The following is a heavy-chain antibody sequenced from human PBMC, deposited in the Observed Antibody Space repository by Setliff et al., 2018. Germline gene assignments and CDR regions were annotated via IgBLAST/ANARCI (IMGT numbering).Heavy chain of an antibody. V-gene: IGHV1-69*13. CDR1: GGTFRKYA. D-gene: IGHD3-22*01. J-gene: IGHJ4*02. CDR3: AREKFYYDGSGYYFDY. CDR2: IIPMFGTT. Sequence: SVKVSCKAPGGTFRKYAIAWVRQAPGQGLEWMGGIIPMFGTTNYAQNFQGRVTITADESTTTAYMELSSLRPDDTAVYYCAREKFYYDGSGYYFDYWGQGTLVTVSS.